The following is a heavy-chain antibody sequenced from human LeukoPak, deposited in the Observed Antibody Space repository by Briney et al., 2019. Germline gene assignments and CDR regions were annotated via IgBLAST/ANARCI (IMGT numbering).Heavy chain of an antibody. CDR2: ISGGGDIT. Sequence: GGSLRLSCAASGFNFANHAMSWVRQTAGKGLEWVSAISGGGDITYYADSVTGRFTISRDNSKDTLFLQMHSLRPGDTAVYYCVREDTPATANYWGQGTLVTISS. CDR3: VREDTPATANY. D-gene: IGHD2-21*02. V-gene: IGHV3-23*01. J-gene: IGHJ4*02. CDR1: GFNFANHA.